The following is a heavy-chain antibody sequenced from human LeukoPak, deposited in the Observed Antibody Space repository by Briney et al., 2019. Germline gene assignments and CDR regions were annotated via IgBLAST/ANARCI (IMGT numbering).Heavy chain of an antibody. Sequence: GGSLRLSCAASGFTFSSYAMNWVRQAPGKGLEWVSGISGRGGSKHYAASVKGRFTISRDNTKNTLYLQMNNLRVEDTAVYYCASRVSGVVSIDYWGQGTLVTVSS. D-gene: IGHD3-3*01. CDR2: ISGRGGSK. J-gene: IGHJ4*02. CDR3: ASRVSGVVSIDY. CDR1: GFTFSSYA. V-gene: IGHV3-23*01.